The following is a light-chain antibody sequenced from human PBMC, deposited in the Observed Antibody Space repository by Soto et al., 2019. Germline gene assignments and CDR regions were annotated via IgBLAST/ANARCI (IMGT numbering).Light chain of an antibody. Sequence: DIQMTQSPSSLSASVGDRVTITCRASQDISNYLAWYQQKPGKVPRLLISAASTLQSGVPSRFSGSGSGTDFTLTITSLQPEDVATYYCQKHSTAAHTFGGGTKVEI. CDR1: QDISNY. CDR2: AAS. CDR3: QKHSTAAHT. V-gene: IGKV1-27*01. J-gene: IGKJ4*01.